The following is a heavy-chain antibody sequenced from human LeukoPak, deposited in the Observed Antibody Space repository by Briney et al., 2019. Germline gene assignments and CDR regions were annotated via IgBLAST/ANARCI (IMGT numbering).Heavy chain of an antibody. J-gene: IGHJ4*02. CDR3: APSAEAYYFDY. CDR1: GYTFTGYY. CDR2: INPNTGAT. Sequence: VASVKVPCKASGYTFTGYYMHWVRQAPGQGLEWMGRINPNTGATNYAQRFQGRVTMTRDTSISTAYMELSRLRSDDTAVYYCAPSAEAYYFDYWGQGTLVTVSS. V-gene: IGHV1-2*06.